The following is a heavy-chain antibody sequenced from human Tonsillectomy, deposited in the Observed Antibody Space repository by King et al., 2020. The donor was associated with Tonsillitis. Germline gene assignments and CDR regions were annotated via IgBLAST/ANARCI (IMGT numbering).Heavy chain of an antibody. Sequence: VQLQESGPGLVKPSETLSLTCTVSGGSISSYYWSWIRQPPGKGLEWIGYIYYSGSTNYNPSLKSRFTISVDTSKNKFSLKLSSVTAADTAVYYCAGGALLRYFDWSRSGDDYYFDYWGQGTLVTVSS. D-gene: IGHD3-9*01. CDR2: IYYSGST. J-gene: IGHJ4*02. CDR3: AGGALLRYFDWSRSGDDYYFDY. CDR1: GGSISSYY. V-gene: IGHV4-59*01.